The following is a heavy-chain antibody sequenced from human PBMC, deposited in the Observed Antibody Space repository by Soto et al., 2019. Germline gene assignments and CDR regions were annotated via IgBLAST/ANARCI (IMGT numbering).Heavy chain of an antibody. D-gene: IGHD2-15*01. V-gene: IGHV1-69*01. CDR3: AQGAIVAVPAALSSYHDYTNYRFDS. J-gene: IGHJ4*02. Sequence: QVQLAQSGAEMTEPGSSVKVSCRASGGSFSDFAFSWVRQAPGQGLEWMGGIIPMFAATKYAQRLQDRVTITADESTNTVYLALNSLTSEDTAIYYCAQGAIVAVPAALSSYHDYTNYRFDSWGQGTLVTVSS. CDR1: GGSFSDFA. CDR2: IIPMFAAT.